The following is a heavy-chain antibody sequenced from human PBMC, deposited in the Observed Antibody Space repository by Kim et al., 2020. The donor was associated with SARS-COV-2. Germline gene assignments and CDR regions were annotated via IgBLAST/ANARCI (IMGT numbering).Heavy chain of an antibody. V-gene: IGHV4-4*07. CDR2: IYTSGST. J-gene: IGHJ5*02. D-gene: IGHD3-3*01. CDR1: GGSISSYY. Sequence: SETLSLTCTVSGGSISSYYWSWIRQPAGKGLEWIGRIYTSGSTNYNPSLKSRVTMSVDTSKNQFSLKLSSVTAADTAVYYCARGHQYDFLEWFSSAIGFNWFDPWGQGTLVTVSS. CDR3: ARGHQYDFLEWFSSAIGFNWFDP.